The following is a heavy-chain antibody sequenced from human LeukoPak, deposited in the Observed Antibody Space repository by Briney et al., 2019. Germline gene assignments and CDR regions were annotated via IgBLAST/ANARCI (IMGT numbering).Heavy chain of an antibody. Sequence: SETLSLSCTVSGASIDTYYWSWVRQPAGQGLEWIGRMYTRGRSHYSPSLESRLTMSVDTSKNHFSLKLTSVTAADTAVYYCANGGNSGSYFEDWGQGTLVTVSS. J-gene: IGHJ4*02. V-gene: IGHV4-4*07. D-gene: IGHD1-26*01. CDR3: ANGGNSGSYFED. CDR2: MYTRGRS. CDR1: GASIDTYY.